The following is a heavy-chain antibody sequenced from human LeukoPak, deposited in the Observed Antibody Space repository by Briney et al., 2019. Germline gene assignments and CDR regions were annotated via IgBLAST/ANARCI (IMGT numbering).Heavy chain of an antibody. Sequence: ASVKVSCKASGYTFTGYYMHWVRQAPGQGLEWMGWISAYNGNTNYAQKLQGRVTMTTDTSTSTAYMELRSLRSDDTAVYYCAREVDIVATSAFDIWGQGTMVTVSS. CDR1: GYTFTGYY. CDR3: AREVDIVATSAFDI. J-gene: IGHJ3*02. D-gene: IGHD5-12*01. V-gene: IGHV1-18*04. CDR2: ISAYNGNT.